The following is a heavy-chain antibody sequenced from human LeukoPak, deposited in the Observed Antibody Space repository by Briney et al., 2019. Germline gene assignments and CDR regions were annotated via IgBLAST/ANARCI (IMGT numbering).Heavy chain of an antibody. V-gene: IGHV4-59*04. CDR2: IFYSGST. J-gene: IGHJ4*02. CDR1: GFTFSSYS. CDR3: ARHVEQQLFFYFDY. Sequence: GSLRLSCAASGFTFSSYSMNWIRQPPGKGLEWIGNIFYSGSTYYSPSLRSRVTISLDTSRNQFSLKLSSVTAADTAVYYCARHVEQQLFFYFDYWGQGTLVTVSS. D-gene: IGHD6-13*01.